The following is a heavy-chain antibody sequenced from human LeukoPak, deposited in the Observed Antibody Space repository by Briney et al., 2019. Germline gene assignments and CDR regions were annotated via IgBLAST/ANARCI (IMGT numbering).Heavy chain of an antibody. Sequence: SETLSLTCAVYGWSFRGYFWSWIRQPPGKGLEGIGEINHSGSTNYNPYFKSRVTISVYTSKNQFFLKLSSVTAADTAVYYCARATSFWSGYYRKGRWFDPWGQGTLVTVSS. V-gene: IGHV4-34*01. D-gene: IGHD3-3*01. CDR1: GWSFRGYF. CDR2: INHSGST. CDR3: ARATSFWSGYYRKGRWFDP. J-gene: IGHJ5*02.